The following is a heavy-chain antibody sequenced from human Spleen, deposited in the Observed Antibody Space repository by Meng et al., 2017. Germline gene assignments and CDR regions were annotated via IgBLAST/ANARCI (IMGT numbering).Heavy chain of an antibody. CDR2: IIPVFGTT. Sequence: SVKVSCKALGGIFSNYVIGWVRQAPGQGLEWMGGIIPVFGTTNYAQKFQGRVTITADRSTSTAYMELSSLTSEDTAVYYCARRERDRRSAYYFGGEGGLDYWGQGTLVTVSS. D-gene: IGHD3-3*01. CDR1: GGIFSNYV. CDR3: ARRERDRRSAYYFGGEGGLDY. V-gene: IGHV1-69*06. J-gene: IGHJ4*02.